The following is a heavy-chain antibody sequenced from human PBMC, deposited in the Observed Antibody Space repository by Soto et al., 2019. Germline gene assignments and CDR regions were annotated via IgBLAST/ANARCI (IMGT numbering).Heavy chain of an antibody. CDR3: AKDRRDGGTSAFYFDF. J-gene: IGHJ4*02. CDR1: GFTFSTHA. V-gene: IGHV3-23*01. Sequence: GGSLRLSCAASGFTFSTHAMSWVRQAPGKGLEWVSSISSGGTTTFYAASVEGRFTISRDKSKNTLYLQMNSLRADDTAVYYCAKDRRDGGTSAFYFDFWGQGAQVTVSS. D-gene: IGHD3-16*01. CDR2: ISSGGTTT.